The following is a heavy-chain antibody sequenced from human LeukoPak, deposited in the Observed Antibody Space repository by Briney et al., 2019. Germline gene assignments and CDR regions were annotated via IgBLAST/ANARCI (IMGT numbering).Heavy chain of an antibody. CDR1: GGSISSSKW. V-gene: IGHV4-4*02. CDR3: ARTSIVVVPAAMFKNTYCYFDL. D-gene: IGHD2-2*01. Sequence: SGTLSLTCAVSGGSISSSKWWSWVRQPPGKGLEWIGEINQSGSTNYNPSLKSRVTIDKTKNQFSLKLTSVTAADTAVYYCARTSIVVVPAAMFKNTYCYFDLWGRGTLVTVSS. CDR2: INQSGST. J-gene: IGHJ2*01.